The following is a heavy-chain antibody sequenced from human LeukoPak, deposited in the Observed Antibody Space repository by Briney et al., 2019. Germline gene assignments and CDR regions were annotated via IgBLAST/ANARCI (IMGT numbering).Heavy chain of an antibody. D-gene: IGHD3-3*01. CDR1: GFTFSNAW. V-gene: IGHV3-15*01. CDR3: VTPRTLWRVLY. CDR2: IKSKTDGGTI. Sequence: GGSLRLSCAASGFTFSNAWMSWVRQAPGKGLEWVGRIKSKTDGGTIDYTAPVKGRFTISRDDSKNTVYLQMNSLKTEDTAVYYCVTPRTLWRVLYWGQGTLVTVSS. J-gene: IGHJ4*02.